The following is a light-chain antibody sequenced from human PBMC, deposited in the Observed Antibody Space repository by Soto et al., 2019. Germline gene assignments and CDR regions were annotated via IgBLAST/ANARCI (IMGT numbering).Light chain of an antibody. V-gene: IGKV3D-15*01. J-gene: IGKJ5*01. Sequence: IVMTQSPFTLSVSPGESATLSGRASQSVGSNLAWYQQRPGQAPRLLIYGASTRATGIPVRFSGSGSGTEFTLTISGLQSEDFGVYLCQQYNNRPPITFGQGTRLEIK. CDR1: QSVGSN. CDR2: GAS. CDR3: QQYNNRPPIT.